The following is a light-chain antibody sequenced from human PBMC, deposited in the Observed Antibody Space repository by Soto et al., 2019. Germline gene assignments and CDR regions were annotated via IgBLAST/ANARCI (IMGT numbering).Light chain of an antibody. Sequence: QSALTQPASVSGSPGQSITISCTGTSSDIGTYNFVSWYQVHPGRAPKLIIHDVGDRPSGVSNRFSGSKSGNTASLTISGLQPEDEADYYCSSYRSTTTVFGTETNLTVL. CDR1: SSDIGTYNF. V-gene: IGLV2-14*01. CDR3: SSYRSTTTV. CDR2: DVG. J-gene: IGLJ1*01.